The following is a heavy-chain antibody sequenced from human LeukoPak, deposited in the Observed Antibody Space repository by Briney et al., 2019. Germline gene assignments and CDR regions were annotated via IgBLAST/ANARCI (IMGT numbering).Heavy chain of an antibody. Sequence: ASVKVSCKASGYTFTNYGISWVRQAPGQGLEWMGWISAYNGHTKYAQKVQGRVTMTRDTSTSTAYMELRSLTSDDTAVYYCAREESIGRYQFLHDSWGQGTLVTVSS. D-gene: IGHD1-26*01. V-gene: IGHV1-18*01. CDR2: ISAYNGHT. J-gene: IGHJ4*02. CDR1: GYTFTNYG. CDR3: AREESIGRYQFLHDS.